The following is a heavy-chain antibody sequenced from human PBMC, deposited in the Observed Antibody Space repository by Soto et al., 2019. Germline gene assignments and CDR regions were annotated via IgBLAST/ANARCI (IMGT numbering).Heavy chain of an antibody. J-gene: IGHJ4*02. CDR2: ISSSSSVI. CDR1: GFTFSRYT. CDR3: ARVLSGSYAPFDY. Sequence: EVQLVESGGGLVKPGGSLRLSCAVPGFTFSRYTMNWVRQAPGKGLEWVSSISSSSSVIYYADSVKGRFTISRDNAKNSLYLQMNSLSAEDTAVYYCARVLSGSYAPFDYWGQGTLVTVSS. V-gene: IGHV3-21*01. D-gene: IGHD1-26*01.